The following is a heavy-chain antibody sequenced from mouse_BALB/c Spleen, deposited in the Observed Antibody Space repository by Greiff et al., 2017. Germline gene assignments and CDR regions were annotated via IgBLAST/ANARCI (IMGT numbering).Heavy chain of an antibody. Sequence: EVMLVESGPGLVKPSQSLSLTCTVTGYSITSDYAWNWIRQFPGNKLEWMGYISYSGSTCYNPSLKSRISITRDTSKNQFFLQLNSVTTEDTATYCCAIYGSSSWFAYWGQGTLVTVSA. J-gene: IGHJ3*01. CDR1: GYSITSDYA. CDR3: AIYGSSSWFAY. CDR2: ISYSGST. D-gene: IGHD1-1*01. V-gene: IGHV3-2*02.